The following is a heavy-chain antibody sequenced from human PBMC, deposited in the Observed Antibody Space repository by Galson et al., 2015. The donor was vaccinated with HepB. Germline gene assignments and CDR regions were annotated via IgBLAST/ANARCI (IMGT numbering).Heavy chain of an antibody. V-gene: IGHV4-61*01. CDR3: ARTYPLNYYDSSGLDY. CDR1: GGSVSSGSYY. J-gene: IGHJ4*02. D-gene: IGHD3-22*01. CDR2: IYYSGST. Sequence: ETLSLTCTVSGGSVSSGSYYWSWIRQRPGKGLEWIGYIYYSGSTNYNPSLKSRVTISVDTSKNQFSLKLSSVTAADTAVYYWARTYPLNYYDSSGLDYWGQGTLVTVSS.